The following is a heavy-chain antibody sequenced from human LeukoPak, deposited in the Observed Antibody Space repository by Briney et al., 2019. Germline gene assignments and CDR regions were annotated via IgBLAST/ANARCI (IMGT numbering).Heavy chain of an antibody. CDR1: GGSISSYY. CDR2: IYYSGYT. J-gene: IGHJ6*03. Sequence: SETLSLTCTVSGGSISSYYWSWIRQPPGKGLKWIGNIYYSGYTTYSPSLRSRITISVDTSKNQFSLKLSSVTAADTAVYYCARETSQKGAHYMDVWGKGTTITISS. D-gene: IGHD3-16*01. V-gene: IGHV4-59*01. CDR3: ARETSQKGAHYMDV.